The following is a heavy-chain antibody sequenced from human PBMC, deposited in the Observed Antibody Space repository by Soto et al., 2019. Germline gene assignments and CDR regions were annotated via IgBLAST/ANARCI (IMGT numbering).Heavy chain of an antibody. CDR3: ARSQGSSTSLEIYYYYYYGMDV. D-gene: IGHD2-2*01. CDR2: FIPISGTA. J-gene: IGHJ6*02. V-gene: IGHV1-69*01. Sequence: QVQLVQSGAEVKKPGSSVKVSCKASGGTFSSYAISWVRQAPGQGLEWMGGFIPISGTANYAQKCQGRVTITADESTSTASMELSSLRSEDTAVYYCARSQGSSTSLEIYYYYYYGMDVWGQGTTVTVSS. CDR1: GGTFSSYA.